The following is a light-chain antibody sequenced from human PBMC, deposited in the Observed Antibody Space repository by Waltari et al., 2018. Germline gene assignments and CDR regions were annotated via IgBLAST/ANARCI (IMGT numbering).Light chain of an antibody. V-gene: IGLV2-11*01. CDR3: CAYAGSYFMV. J-gene: IGLJ3*02. Sequence: QSALTQPRSVSGSPGQSVTISCTATSSDVGGHDYVPWYQQYPGKGPKLMFYDVSKRPSGVPYRFSASKSGNTASLTISGLQPEDEADYYCCAYAGSYFMVFGGGTRLTVL. CDR1: SSDVGGHDY. CDR2: DVS.